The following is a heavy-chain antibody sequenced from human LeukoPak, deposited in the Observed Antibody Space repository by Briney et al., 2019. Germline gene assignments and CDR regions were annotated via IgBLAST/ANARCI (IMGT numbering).Heavy chain of an antibody. D-gene: IGHD3-10*01. CDR3: ASTHRRFGELLYYFDY. J-gene: IGHJ4*02. Sequence: SATLSLAFAVYARSFSGYYWSWIRQPRGKGLEWIGEINHSGSTNYNPSLKRRVTISVDTSKSQFSLKLSSVTAADTAVYYCASTHRRFGELLYYFDYWGQGTLVTVSS. CDR2: INHSGST. V-gene: IGHV4-34*01. CDR1: ARSFSGYY.